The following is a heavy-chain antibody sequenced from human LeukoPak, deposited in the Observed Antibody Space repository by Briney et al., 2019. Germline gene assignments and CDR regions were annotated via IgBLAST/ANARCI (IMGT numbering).Heavy chain of an antibody. D-gene: IGHD2-2*01. Sequence: GGSLRLSCAASGFTFSDYYMTWIRQAPGKGLEWISYISSSGSTIYYADSVKGRFTISRDNAKNSLYLQMNSLRAEDTAVYYYARGEYCSSASCYEYFQHWGQGTLVTVSS. J-gene: IGHJ1*01. CDR2: ISSSGSTI. CDR3: ARGEYCSSASCYEYFQH. CDR1: GFTFSDYY. V-gene: IGHV3-11*04.